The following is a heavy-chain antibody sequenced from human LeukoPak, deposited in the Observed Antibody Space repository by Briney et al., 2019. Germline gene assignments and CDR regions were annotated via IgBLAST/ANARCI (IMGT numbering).Heavy chain of an antibody. V-gene: IGHV3-21*01. CDR1: RFTFSKYW. Sequence: GGSLRLSCATSRFTFSKYWMHWVRQAPGKGLEWVSSISSSSSYIYYADSVKGRFTISRDNAKNSLYLQMNSLRAEDTAVYYCAREGGSSSTWGQGTLVTVSS. CDR2: ISSSSSYI. CDR3: AREGGSSST. D-gene: IGHD6-6*01. J-gene: IGHJ5*02.